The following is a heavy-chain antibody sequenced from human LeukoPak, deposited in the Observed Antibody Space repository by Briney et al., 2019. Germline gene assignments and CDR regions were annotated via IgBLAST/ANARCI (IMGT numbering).Heavy chain of an antibody. J-gene: IGHJ4*02. Sequence: GGSLRLSCAASGFTFSSYSMNWVRQAPGKGLEWVSAISGSGGSTYYADSVKGRFTISRDNSKNTLYLQMNSLRAEDTAVYYCAKGFWSGYHDYWGQGTLVTVSS. CDR1: GFTFSSYS. CDR3: AKGFWSGYHDY. CDR2: ISGSGGST. D-gene: IGHD3-3*01. V-gene: IGHV3-23*01.